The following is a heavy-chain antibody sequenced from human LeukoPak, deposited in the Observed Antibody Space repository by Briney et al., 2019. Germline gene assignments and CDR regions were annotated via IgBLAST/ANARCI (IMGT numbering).Heavy chain of an antibody. CDR1: GFTFDDYG. Sequence: GGSLRLSCAASGFTFDDYGMSWVRQAPGKGLEWVSGINWNGGSTGYADSVKGRFTISRDNAKNSLYLQMNSLRAEDTALYYCARERRGYSYGYYRYYYYYYMDVWGKGTTVTVSS. D-gene: IGHD5-18*01. V-gene: IGHV3-20*04. CDR3: ARERRGYSYGYYRYYYYYYMDV. CDR2: INWNGGST. J-gene: IGHJ6*03.